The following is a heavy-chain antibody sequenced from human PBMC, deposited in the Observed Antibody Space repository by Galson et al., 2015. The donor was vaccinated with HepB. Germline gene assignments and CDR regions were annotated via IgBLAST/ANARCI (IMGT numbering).Heavy chain of an antibody. J-gene: IGHJ6*02. CDR3: AREILRYFDWLLGKDGMDV. CDR1: GSTFTSYG. D-gene: IGHD3-9*01. V-gene: IGHV1-18*01. CDR2: ISAYNGNT. Sequence: SVTVSCKASGSTFTSYGISWVRQAPGQGLEWMGWISAYNGNTNYAQKLQGRVTMTTDTSTSTAYMELRSLRSDDTAVYYCAREILRYFDWLLGKDGMDVWGQGTTVTVSS.